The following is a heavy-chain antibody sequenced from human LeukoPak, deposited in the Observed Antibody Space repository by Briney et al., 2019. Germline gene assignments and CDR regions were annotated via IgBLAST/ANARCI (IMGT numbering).Heavy chain of an antibody. J-gene: IGHJ4*02. CDR3: ARSFSSWSPQSVVDY. V-gene: IGHV4-39*07. D-gene: IGHD6-13*01. CDR1: SGSISTSNYY. CDR2: IFYSGST. Sequence: PSETLSLTCTVSSGSISTSNYYWGWVRQPPGKALEWIGNIFYSGSTYYSPSLKSRVTISLDTSRNQFSLKLNSVTAADTAVYYCARSFSSWSPQSVVDYWGQGTLVTVSS.